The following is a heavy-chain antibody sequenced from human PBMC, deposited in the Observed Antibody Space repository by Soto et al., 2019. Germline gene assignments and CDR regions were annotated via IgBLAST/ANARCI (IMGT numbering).Heavy chain of an antibody. D-gene: IGHD3-10*01. CDR3: AKGSGLLWFGELLQPRYNWFDP. CDR2: ISGSGGST. CDR1: GFTFSSYA. Sequence: GGSLRLSCAASGFTFSSYAMSWVRQAPGKGLEWVSAISGSGGSTYYADSVKGRFTISRDNSKNTLYLQMNSLRAEDTAVYYCAKGSGLLWFGELLQPRYNWFDPWGQATLVTVSS. V-gene: IGHV3-23*01. J-gene: IGHJ5*02.